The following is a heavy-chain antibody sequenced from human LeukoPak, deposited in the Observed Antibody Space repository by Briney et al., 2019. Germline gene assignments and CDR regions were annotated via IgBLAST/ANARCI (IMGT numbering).Heavy chain of an antibody. Sequence: ASVKVSCKASGYTFTGYYMHWVRQAPGQGLEWMGWINPNSGGTNYAQKFQGRVTMTRDTSISTAYMEPRSLRSDDTAVYYCAAGAIRYYFDYWGQGTLVTVSS. CDR1: GYTFTGYY. J-gene: IGHJ4*02. V-gene: IGHV1-2*02. CDR2: INPNSGGT. CDR3: AAGAIRYYFDY. D-gene: IGHD4/OR15-4a*01.